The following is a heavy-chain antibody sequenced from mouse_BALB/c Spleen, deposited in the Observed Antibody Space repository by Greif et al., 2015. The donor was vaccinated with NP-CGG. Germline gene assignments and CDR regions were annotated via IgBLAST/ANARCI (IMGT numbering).Heavy chain of an antibody. Sequence: EVKLVESGGGLVKLGGSQKLSCAASGFTFSSYYMSWVRQTPEKRLELVAATNSNGGSTYYPDTVKGRFTISRDNAKNTLYLQMSSLRSEDTALYYCARGGLRGAMDYWGHGTSVTVSS. J-gene: IGHJ4*01. D-gene: IGHD2-2*01. CDR3: ARGGLRGAMDY. CDR1: GFTFSSYY. CDR2: TNSNGGST. V-gene: IGHV5-6-2*01.